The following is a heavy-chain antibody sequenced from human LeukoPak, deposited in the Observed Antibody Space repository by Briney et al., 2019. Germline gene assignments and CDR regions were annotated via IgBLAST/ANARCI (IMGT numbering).Heavy chain of an antibody. Sequence: PGGSLRLSCAASGFIFSSYSMSWVRQAPGKGLEWLSYISSSNHAIYYADSVKGRFTISRDHAKNSLFLQMNRLRDEDPAVYYCASGYYSLGYFDYWGQGALVTVSS. CDR2: ISSSNHAI. CDR1: GFIFSSYS. CDR3: ASGYYSLGYFDY. J-gene: IGHJ4*02. V-gene: IGHV3-48*02. D-gene: IGHD3-22*01.